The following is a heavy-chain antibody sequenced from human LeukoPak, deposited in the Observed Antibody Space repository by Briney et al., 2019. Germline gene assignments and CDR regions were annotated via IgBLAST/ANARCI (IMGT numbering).Heavy chain of an antibody. J-gene: IGHJ3*01. Sequence: ASVKVSCKASGYTCTIYGISWVRKAPGQGLEWMGWISAFNGNTNYAQKLHGRVTTTTDTSTSTASMGLRRPRSDNTAVYYFARVDYTLVSGQGKIVTVSS. V-gene: IGHV1-18*01. CDR1: GYTCTIYG. CDR3: ARVDYTLV. CDR2: ISAFNGNT. D-gene: IGHD3-16*01.